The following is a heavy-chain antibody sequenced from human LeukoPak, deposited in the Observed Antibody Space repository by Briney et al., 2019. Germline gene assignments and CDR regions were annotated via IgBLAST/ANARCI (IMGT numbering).Heavy chain of an antibody. CDR2: MSAYNGNT. CDR1: GYTFSSYA. V-gene: IGHV1-18*01. D-gene: IGHD3-3*01. J-gene: IGHJ4*02. Sequence: ASVKVSCKASGYTFSSYAISWVRQAPGQGLEWMGWMSAYNGNTNYALKLQGRVTMTTDTSTSTAYMELRSLRSDDTAVYYCARGPIRYFWSGYYDYWGQGTLVTVSS. CDR3: ARGPIRYFWSGYYDY.